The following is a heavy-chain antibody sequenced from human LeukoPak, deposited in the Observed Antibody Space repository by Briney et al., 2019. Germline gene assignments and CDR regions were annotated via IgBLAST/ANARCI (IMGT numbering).Heavy chain of an antibody. Sequence: GRSLRLSCAAFGFTFSSYGMHWVRQAPGKGLEWVAVISYDGSNKYYADSVKGRFTISRDNSKNTLYLQMNSLRAEDTAVYYCANGDVGYCSSTSCLSSGWYDYWGQGTLVTVSS. V-gene: IGHV3-30*18. CDR3: ANGDVGYCSSTSCLSSGWYDY. D-gene: IGHD2-2*01. J-gene: IGHJ4*02. CDR1: GFTFSSYG. CDR2: ISYDGSNK.